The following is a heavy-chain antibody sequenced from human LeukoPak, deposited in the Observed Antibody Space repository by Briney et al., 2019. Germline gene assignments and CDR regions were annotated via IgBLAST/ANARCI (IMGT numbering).Heavy chain of an antibody. V-gene: IGHV4-38-2*01. CDR1: GGSFSSGYY. D-gene: IGHD4-17*01. J-gene: IGHJ1*01. CDR3: ARGGGLSTVIQDFQH. Sequence: SETLSLTCAVYGGSFSSGYYWGWIRQPPGKGLEWIGSIYHSGSTYYNPSLKSRVTISVDTSKNQFSLKLSSVTAADTAVYYCARGGGLSTVIQDFQHWGQGTLVTVSS. CDR2: IYHSGST.